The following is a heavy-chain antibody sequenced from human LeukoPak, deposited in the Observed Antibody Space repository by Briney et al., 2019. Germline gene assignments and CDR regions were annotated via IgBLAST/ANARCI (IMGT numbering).Heavy chain of an antibody. CDR1: GFTFSNYW. CDR3: ARDQDSSGWYVGYYYYYGMDV. CDR2: IKGDGSST. D-gene: IGHD6-19*01. V-gene: IGHV3-74*01. J-gene: IGHJ6*02. Sequence: GGSLSLSCAASGFTFSNYWMHWVRQPPGEGLVCVSLIKGDGSSTTYADSVKGRFTISRDNAKNTVYLQMNSLRAEDTAVYYCARDQDSSGWYVGYYYYYGMDVWGQGTTVTVSS.